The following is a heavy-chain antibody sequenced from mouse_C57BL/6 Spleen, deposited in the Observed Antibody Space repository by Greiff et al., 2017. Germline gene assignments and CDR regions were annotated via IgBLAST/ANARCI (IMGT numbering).Heavy chain of an antibody. CDR3: ARWGTTVVADY. CDR1: GYTFTSYW. Sequence: VQLQQPGAELVKPGASVKLSCKASGYTFTSYWMHWVKQRPGQGLEWIGMIHPNSGSTNYNEKFKSKATLTADKSSSTAYMQLSSLTSEDSAVYYCARWGTTVVADYWGQGTTLTVSS. V-gene: IGHV1-64*01. J-gene: IGHJ2*01. D-gene: IGHD1-1*01. CDR2: IHPNSGST.